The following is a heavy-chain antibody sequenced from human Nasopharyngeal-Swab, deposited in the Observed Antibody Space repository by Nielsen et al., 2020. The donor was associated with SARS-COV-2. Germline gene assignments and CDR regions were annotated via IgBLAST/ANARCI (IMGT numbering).Heavy chain of an antibody. V-gene: IGHV3-30*03. D-gene: IGHD3-22*01. CDR3: ATDAPGSGFALDT. CDR1: GFTFSNLA. Sequence: GGSLRLSCAASGFTFSNLAMHWVRQAPGKGLEWVAIISYDGYNKYYADAVKGRFTISRDNSKNTVFLQMNSLRVEDTAVYYCATDAPGSGFALDTWGQGTMVTVLS. J-gene: IGHJ3*02. CDR2: ISYDGYNK.